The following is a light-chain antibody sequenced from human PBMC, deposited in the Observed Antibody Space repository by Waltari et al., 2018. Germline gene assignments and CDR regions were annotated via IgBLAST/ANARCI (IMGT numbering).Light chain of an antibody. CDR3: HHYYNTQWT. CDR2: WAS. V-gene: IGKV4-1*01. Sequence: DIVMTQSPDFLAVSLGERATINCKSSQSLFSTSNSKTYITWYQQKPGQPPKLLIYWASTRGSGVPDRFSGSGSGTDFTLTISSLQAEDVAVYYCHHYYNTQWTFGQGTKVEAK. CDR1: QSLFSTSNSKTY. J-gene: IGKJ1*01.